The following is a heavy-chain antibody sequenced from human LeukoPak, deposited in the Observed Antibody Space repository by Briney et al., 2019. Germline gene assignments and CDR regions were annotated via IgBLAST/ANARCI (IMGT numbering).Heavy chain of an antibody. CDR1: GFTFSSYA. J-gene: IGHJ4*02. CDR3: ARDLIWFTMVRGVPDY. Sequence: PGGSLRLSCAASGFTFSSYAMHWVRQAPGKGLEWVAVISYDGSNKYYADSVKGRFTISRDNSKNTLYLQMNSLRAEDTAVYYCARDLIWFTMVRGVPDYWGQGTLVTVSS. D-gene: IGHD3-10*01. V-gene: IGHV3-30*04. CDR2: ISYDGSNK.